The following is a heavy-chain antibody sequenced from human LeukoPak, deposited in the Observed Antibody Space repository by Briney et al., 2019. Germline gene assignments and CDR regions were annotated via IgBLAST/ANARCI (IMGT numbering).Heavy chain of an antibody. J-gene: IGHJ4*02. CDR1: GFTFSSYG. D-gene: IGHD5-24*01. CDR2: ISYDGSNK. V-gene: IGHV3-30*03. Sequence: PGRSLRLSCAASGFTFSSYGMHWVRQAPGKGLEWVAVISYDGSNKYYADSVKGRFTISRDNSKNTLYLQMNSLRAEDTAVYYCHVKMATNSYSDYWGQGTLVTVSS. CDR3: HVKMATNSYSDY.